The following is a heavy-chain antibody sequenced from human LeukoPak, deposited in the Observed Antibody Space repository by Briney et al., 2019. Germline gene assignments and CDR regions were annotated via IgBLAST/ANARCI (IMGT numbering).Heavy chain of an antibody. Sequence: SETLSLTCSVSGYSISSAYYWSWIRQPPGKGLEWIGEINHSGSTNYNPSLKSRVTISVDTSKNQFSLKLSSVTAADTAVYYCARQLRKPDLNTQNYDSSGYTKEKDYWGQGTLVTVSS. CDR2: INHSGST. CDR1: GYSISSAYY. D-gene: IGHD3-22*01. CDR3: ARQLRKPDLNTQNYDSSGYTKEKDY. J-gene: IGHJ4*02. V-gene: IGHV4-38-2*02.